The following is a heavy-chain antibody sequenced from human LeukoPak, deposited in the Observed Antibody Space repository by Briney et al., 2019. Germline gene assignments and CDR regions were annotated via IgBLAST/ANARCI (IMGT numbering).Heavy chain of an antibody. V-gene: IGHV3-30*02. CDR3: TNFDY. CDR2: INHDGTDT. J-gene: IGHJ4*02. CDR1: GLTFSGSG. Sequence: GGSLRLSCTASGLTFSGSGMHWVRQAPGKGLDWMSLINHDGTDTYYADSVKGRFTISRDNSQNTLYLQMNSLRGEDTAVYYCTNFDYWGQGTLVTVSS.